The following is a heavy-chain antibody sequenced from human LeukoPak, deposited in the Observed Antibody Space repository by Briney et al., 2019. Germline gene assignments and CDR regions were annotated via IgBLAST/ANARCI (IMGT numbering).Heavy chain of an antibody. V-gene: IGHV3-73*01. CDR2: IRSKANNYAT. CDR1: GFTFSGSA. J-gene: IGHJ3*02. CDR3: TRRAWGSGWGAFDI. D-gene: IGHD6-19*01. Sequence: GGSLRLSCAASGFTFSGSAMYWVRQAPGKGLEWVGRIRSKANNYATAYAVSVKGRFTISRDDSKNTAHLQMNRLKTEDTAVYYCTRRAWGSGWGAFDIWGQGTMVTVPS.